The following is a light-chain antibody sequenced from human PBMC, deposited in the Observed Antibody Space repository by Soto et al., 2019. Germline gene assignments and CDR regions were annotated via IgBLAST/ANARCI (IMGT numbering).Light chain of an antibody. CDR1: SGSIASNY. CDR3: QSYDSSNHS. Sequence: FMLTQPHSVSESPGKTVTISCTRSSGSIASNYVQWYQQRPGSAPTTVIYEDNQRPSGVPDRFSGSIDSSSNSASLTISGLKTEDEADYYCQSYDSSNHSFGGGTQLTVL. CDR2: EDN. J-gene: IGLJ2*01. V-gene: IGLV6-57*04.